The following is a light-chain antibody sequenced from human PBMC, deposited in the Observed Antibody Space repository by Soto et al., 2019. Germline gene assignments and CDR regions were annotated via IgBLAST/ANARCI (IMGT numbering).Light chain of an antibody. Sequence: DIQLTQSPSSLSASVGDRVTITCRASQTISSYLNWYRQKPGKAPNLLIYAASSLQSGVPSRFSGSGSGTDFTLTISSLEPEDFATFYCQQSYSSPYTFGRGTKLEIK. CDR2: AAS. CDR1: QTISSY. V-gene: IGKV1-39*01. J-gene: IGKJ2*01. CDR3: QQSYSSPYT.